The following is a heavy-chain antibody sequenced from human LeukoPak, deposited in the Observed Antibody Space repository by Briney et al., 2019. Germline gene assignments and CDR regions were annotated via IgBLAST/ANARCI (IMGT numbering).Heavy chain of an antibody. CDR2: ITDSGTGT. CDR1: GFTFSSYA. J-gene: IGHJ4*02. V-gene: IGHV3-23*01. Sequence: AGGSLRLSCAASGFTFSSYALSWVRQAPGKGLEWVSGITDSGTGTYYADSVKGRFTISRDNAKNSLYLQMNSLRAEDTAVYYCARLWREFDYWGQGTLVTVSS. CDR3: ARLWREFDY.